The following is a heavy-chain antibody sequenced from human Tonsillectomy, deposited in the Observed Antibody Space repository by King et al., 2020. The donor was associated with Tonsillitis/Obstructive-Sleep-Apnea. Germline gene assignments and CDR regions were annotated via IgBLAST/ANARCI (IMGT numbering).Heavy chain of an antibody. CDR2: INHSGST. V-gene: IGHV4-34*01. J-gene: IGHJ4*02. CDR1: GGSFSGYY. D-gene: IGHD3-22*01. CDR3: AREYFYHSSGYYDY. Sequence: VQLPQWGAGLLKPSETLSLTCAVYGGSFSGYYWTWIRQPPGKGLEWIGEINHSGSTNYNPSLKSRVTISIDTSKNQFSLKLSSVTAADTAAYYCAREYFYHSSGYYDYWGQGTLVTVSS.